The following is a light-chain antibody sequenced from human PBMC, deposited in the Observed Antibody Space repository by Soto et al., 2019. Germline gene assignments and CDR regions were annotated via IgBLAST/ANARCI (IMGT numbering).Light chain of an antibody. Sequence: DIQMSQSPSTLSSSVGDRVTITCRASQTVTSSLAWRQQKPGKAPKLLIYDASSLDSGAPTRISGSGGGTEFTLTISNLQPDDFATYYRQQYNSLWTFGPGTKVDIK. CDR3: QQYNSLWT. CDR2: DAS. J-gene: IGKJ1*01. CDR1: QTVTSS. V-gene: IGKV1-5*01.